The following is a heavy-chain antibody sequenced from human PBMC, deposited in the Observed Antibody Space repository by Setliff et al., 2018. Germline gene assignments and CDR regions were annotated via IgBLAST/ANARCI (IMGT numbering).Heavy chain of an antibody. D-gene: IGHD3-22*01. CDR3: ARTNYYDSSTYFNWFDP. J-gene: IGHJ5*02. Sequence: PSETLSLTCAVSGYSISSGYYWGWIRQPPGKGLEWIGSIYHSGSTYYNPSLKSRVTMSVDTSKNQFSLKLSSVTAADTAVYYCARTNYYDSSTYFNWFDPWGQGARVTSPQ. V-gene: IGHV4-38-2*01. CDR2: IYHSGST. CDR1: GYSISSGYY.